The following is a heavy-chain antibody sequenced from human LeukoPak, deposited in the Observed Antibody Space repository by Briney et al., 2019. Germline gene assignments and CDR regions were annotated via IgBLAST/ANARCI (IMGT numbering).Heavy chain of an antibody. CDR3: ARGPPDCSSTSCYAFDAFDI. V-gene: IGHV4-39*07. D-gene: IGHD2-2*01. J-gene: IGHJ3*02. CDR2: IYYSGST. Sequence: PSETLSLTCTVSGGSISSSSYYWGWIRQPPGKGLEWIGSIYYSGSTYYNPSLKSRVTISVDTSKNQFSLKLSSVTAADTAVYYCARGPPDCSSTSCYAFDAFDIWGQGTMVTVSS. CDR1: GGSISSSSYY.